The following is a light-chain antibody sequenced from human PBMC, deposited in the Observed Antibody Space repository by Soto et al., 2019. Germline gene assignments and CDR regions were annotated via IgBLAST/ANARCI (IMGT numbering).Light chain of an antibody. Sequence: EIVLTQSPGTLSLSPGETATLSCRASQTVTSYFAWYQQKPGQAPRLLIYGASSRATSIPDRFSGSGSGTDFTLTISGLEPEDFAVYYCQQYGYSPQTFGQGTKVEIK. J-gene: IGKJ1*01. CDR3: QQYGYSPQT. CDR2: GAS. CDR1: QTVTSY. V-gene: IGKV3-20*01.